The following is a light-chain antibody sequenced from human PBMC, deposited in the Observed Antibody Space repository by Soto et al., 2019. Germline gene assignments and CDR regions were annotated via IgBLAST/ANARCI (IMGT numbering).Light chain of an antibody. CDR1: SSNIGNNY. Sequence: QSVLTQSPSVSAAPGQKVTISCSGSSSNIGNNYVSWYQQLPGTAPKLLIYDNNKRPSGVSNRFSGSKSGNTASLTISGLQAEDEADYYCCSYVGSSTFVVFGGGTKLTVL. V-gene: IGLV1-51*01. CDR3: CSYVGSSTFVV. J-gene: IGLJ2*01. CDR2: DNN.